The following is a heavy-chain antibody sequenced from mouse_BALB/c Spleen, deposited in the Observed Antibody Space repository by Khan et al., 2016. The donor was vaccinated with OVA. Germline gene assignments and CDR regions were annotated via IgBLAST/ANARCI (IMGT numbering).Heavy chain of an antibody. V-gene: IGHV2-9*02. D-gene: IGHD2-10*02. CDR2: IWAGGST. CDR1: GFSLTSYG. Sequence: VQLKESGPGLVAPSQSLSITCTVSGFSLTSYGVHWVRQPPGKGLEWLGVIWAGGSTNYNSALMSRLSISKDNSKSQVFLKMSSLQTDDTAMDYCAREYGNSHYAMGYWGQGTSVTVSS. CDR3: AREYGNSHYAMGY. J-gene: IGHJ4*01.